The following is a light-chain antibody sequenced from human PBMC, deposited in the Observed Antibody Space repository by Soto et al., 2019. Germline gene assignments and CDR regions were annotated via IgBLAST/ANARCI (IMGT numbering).Light chain of an antibody. Sequence: QSALTQPASVSGSPGQSITISCTGTSGDVGNFNLVSWYQHHPGKAPNLIISEVSKRPSGVSNRFSGSKSGNTASLTIFGLQAEDEADYYCCSYAGGSIYVLFGGGTKVTVL. J-gene: IGLJ2*01. CDR2: EVS. V-gene: IGLV2-23*02. CDR1: SGDVGNFNL. CDR3: CSYAGGSIYVL.